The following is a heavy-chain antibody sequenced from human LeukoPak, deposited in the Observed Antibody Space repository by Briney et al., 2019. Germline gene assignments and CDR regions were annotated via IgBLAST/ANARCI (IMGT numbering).Heavy chain of an antibody. D-gene: IGHD3-22*01. Sequence: GGSLGLSCAASGFDFNNYNMNWVRQAPGKGLEWVSSITSSGTYIYYADSVKGRFTISRDNAKNSLYLQMNSLRAEDTAVYYCARDDSSGYYVRGPFDYWGQGTLVTVSS. CDR3: ARDDSSGYYVRGPFDY. CDR1: GFDFNNYN. J-gene: IGHJ4*02. CDR2: ITSSGTYI. V-gene: IGHV3-21*01.